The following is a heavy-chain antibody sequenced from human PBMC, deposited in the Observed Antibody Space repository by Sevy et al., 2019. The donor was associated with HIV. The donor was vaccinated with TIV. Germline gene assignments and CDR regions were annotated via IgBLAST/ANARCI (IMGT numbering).Heavy chain of an antibody. Sequence: GGSLRLSCAASGFTFSSYSMNWVRQAPGKGLEWVSSISSSSSYIYYADSVKGRFTISRDNAKSSLYLQMNSLRAEDTAVYYCARSMVRGVIPDVWGQGTTVTVSS. CDR1: GFTFSSYS. J-gene: IGHJ6*02. V-gene: IGHV3-21*01. CDR3: ARSMVRGVIPDV. D-gene: IGHD3-10*01. CDR2: ISSSSSYI.